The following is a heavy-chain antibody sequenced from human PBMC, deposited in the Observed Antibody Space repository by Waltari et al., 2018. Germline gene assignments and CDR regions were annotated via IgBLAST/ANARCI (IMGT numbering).Heavy chain of an antibody. J-gene: IGHJ2*01. Sequence: EVQLVESGGGLIQPGGSLRLSCAASGFTVSSNYMSWVRQAPGKGLEWVSVICSGGSAYYADSVKGRFTISRDNSKNTLYLQMNSLRAEDTAVYYCARSSVEMATMRNWYFDLWGRGTLVTVSS. D-gene: IGHD5-12*01. CDR2: ICSGGSA. V-gene: IGHV3-53*01. CDR1: GFTVSSNY. CDR3: ARSSVEMATMRNWYFDL.